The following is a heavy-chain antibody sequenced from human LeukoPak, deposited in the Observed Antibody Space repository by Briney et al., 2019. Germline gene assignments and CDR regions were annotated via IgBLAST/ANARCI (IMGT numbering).Heavy chain of an antibody. CDR1: GFTFSSYA. Sequence: GGSLRLSCAVSGFTFSSYAMSWVRQAPGKGLEWVSAISGSGGSTYYADSVKGRFTISRDNSKNTLYLQMNSLRAEDTAVYYCAKDLHYDSSGPLHWGQGTLVTVSS. V-gene: IGHV3-23*01. CDR3: AKDLHYDSSGPLH. D-gene: IGHD3-22*01. CDR2: ISGSGGST. J-gene: IGHJ1*01.